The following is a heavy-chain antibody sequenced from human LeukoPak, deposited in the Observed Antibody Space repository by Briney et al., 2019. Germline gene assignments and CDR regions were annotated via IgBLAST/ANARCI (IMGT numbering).Heavy chain of an antibody. Sequence: ETLSLTCTVSGGSISSGGYYWSWIRQAPGKGLEWVANINKDGSVNYHADFTKGRFTFSRDNAKNSLYVQMNSLRAEDTAVYYCARLHLGDPHDSGSPNWFDPWGQGTLVTVSS. CDR3: ARLHLGDPHDSGSPNWFDP. J-gene: IGHJ5*02. CDR1: GGSISSGGYY. V-gene: IGHV3-7*03. CDR2: INKDGSVN. D-gene: IGHD3-10*01.